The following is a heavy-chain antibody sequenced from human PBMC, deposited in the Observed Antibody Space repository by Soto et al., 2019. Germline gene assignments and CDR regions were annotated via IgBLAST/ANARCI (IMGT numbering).Heavy chain of an antibody. CDR2: INTDGSST. CDR1: GFTFSSYW. J-gene: IGHJ4*02. V-gene: IGHV3-74*01. CDR3: AKREANSKGLLY. Sequence: EVQLVESGGALVQPGGSLRLSCAASGFTFSSYWMHWVRQASGKGPVWVSRINTDGSSTSYVDSVKGRFTISRDNAKNMLYLQMNSLRAEDTAIYYCAKREANSKGLLYWGQGTLVSVSS. D-gene: IGHD5-18*01.